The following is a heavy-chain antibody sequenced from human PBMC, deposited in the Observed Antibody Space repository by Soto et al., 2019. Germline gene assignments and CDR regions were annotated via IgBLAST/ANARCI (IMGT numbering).Heavy chain of an antibody. Sequence: QVQLVQAGAEVKKPGASVKVACKAFGYPFTGYVIYWVRQAPGHRLEWMGWIHIAKDNIKYSQKFQGRVTLTKESSASTAYMELSSLRPEDAAVYYGAREAPDGYARFDYWGQGTLVTV. CDR2: IHIAKDNI. CDR1: GYPFTGYV. CDR3: AREAPDGYARFDY. J-gene: IGHJ4*02. V-gene: IGHV1-3*04. D-gene: IGHD5-18*01.